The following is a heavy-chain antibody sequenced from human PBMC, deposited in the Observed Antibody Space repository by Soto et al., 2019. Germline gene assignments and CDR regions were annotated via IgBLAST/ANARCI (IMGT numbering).Heavy chain of an antibody. D-gene: IGHD6-13*01. J-gene: IGHJ6*02. V-gene: IGHV1-2*04. CDR1: GYTFTGYY. Sequence: PSVKVSCKASGYTFTGYYMHWVRQAPGQGLEWMGWINPNSGGTNYAQKFQGWVTMTRDTSISTAYMELSRLRSDDTAVYYCARDRAAAGSANYYGMDVWGQGTTVTVSS. CDR3: ARDRAAAGSANYYGMDV. CDR2: INPNSGGT.